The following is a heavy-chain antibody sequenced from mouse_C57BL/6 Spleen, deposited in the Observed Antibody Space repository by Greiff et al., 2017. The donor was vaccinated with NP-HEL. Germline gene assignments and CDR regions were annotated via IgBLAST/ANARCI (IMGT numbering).Heavy chain of an antibody. V-gene: IGHV1-55*01. D-gene: IGHD1-1*01. Sequence: QVQLQQPGAELVKPGASVKMSCKASGYTFTSYWITWVKQRPGQGLEWIGDIYPGSGSTNYNEKFKSKATLTVDTSSSTAYMQLSSLTSEDSAVYYCARGSTSYGSSYRAMDYWGQGTSVTVSS. CDR3: ARGSTSYGSSYRAMDY. CDR1: GYTFTSYW. J-gene: IGHJ4*01. CDR2: IYPGSGST.